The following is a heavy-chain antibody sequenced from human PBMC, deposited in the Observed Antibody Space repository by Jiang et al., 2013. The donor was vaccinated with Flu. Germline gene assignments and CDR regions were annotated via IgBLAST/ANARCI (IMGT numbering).Heavy chain of an antibody. Sequence: QLVESGAEVKKPGDSVKVSCEASGYTFSNFGFSWVRQAPGQGLEWMGWISAYNGNTKYAQKFQDRVTLTTDASTSTAYMDLKNLRSDDTAVYYCARGELMGLEGATAAFEYWGQGTLVTVSS. CDR1: GYTFSNFG. V-gene: IGHV1-18*01. J-gene: IGHJ4*02. CDR2: ISAYNGNT. CDR3: ARGELMGLEGATAAFEY. D-gene: IGHD2-8*01.